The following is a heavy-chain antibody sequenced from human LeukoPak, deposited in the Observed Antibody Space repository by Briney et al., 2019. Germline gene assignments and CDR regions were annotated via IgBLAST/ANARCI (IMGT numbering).Heavy chain of an antibody. V-gene: IGHV1-69*05. CDR1: GGTFSNFQ. D-gene: IGHD6-19*01. J-gene: IGHJ4*02. CDR3: ARGLGQVVFDY. Sequence: GASVKVSCKASGGTFSNFQIAWVRQAPGQGFEWMGGIIPLSGTPNYAQKFQGRVTITTDDSSTTAYMELRSLRSDDTAVYYCARGLGQVVFDYWGQGTLVTVSS. CDR2: IIPLSGTP.